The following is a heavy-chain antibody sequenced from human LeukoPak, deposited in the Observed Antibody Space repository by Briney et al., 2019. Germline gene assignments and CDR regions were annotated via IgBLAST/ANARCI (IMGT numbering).Heavy chain of an antibody. CDR2: IIPILGIA. CDR3: ARDDYGDYVGFDY. V-gene: IGHV1-69*04. D-gene: IGHD4-17*01. J-gene: IGHJ4*02. CDR1: GGTFGSYA. Sequence: SVKVSCKASGGTFGSYAISWVRQAPGQGLEWMGRIIPILGIANYAQKFQGRVTITADKSTSTAYMELSSLRSEDTAVYYCARDDYGDYVGFDYWGQGTLVTVSS.